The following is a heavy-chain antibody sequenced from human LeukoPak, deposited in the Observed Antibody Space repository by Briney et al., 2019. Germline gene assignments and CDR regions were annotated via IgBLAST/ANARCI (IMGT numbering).Heavy chain of an antibody. V-gene: IGHV3-23*01. CDR2: ISGSGGST. D-gene: IGHD6-6*01. CDR1: GFTFSSYS. CDR3: AKDWGIAARSPCGY. J-gene: IGHJ4*02. Sequence: PGGSLRLSCAASGFTFSSYSMNWVRQAPGKGLEWVSGISGSGGSTYYADSVKGRFTLSRDNSKNTLYLQMNSLRAEDTAVYYCAKDWGIAARSPCGYWGQGTLVTVSS.